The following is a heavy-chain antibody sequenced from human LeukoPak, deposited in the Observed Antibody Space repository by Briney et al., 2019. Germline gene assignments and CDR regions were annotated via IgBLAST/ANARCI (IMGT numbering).Heavy chain of an antibody. CDR3: TRESGAFSPFGF. D-gene: IGHD1-26*01. CDR2: VHLSGAS. J-gene: IGHJ4*02. V-gene: IGHV4-4*02. Sequence: SGTLSLTRAVSGGSILTTNWWSWVRQPPGKGLEWIGEVHLSGASNYNPSLKSRVNMSIDKSKNQLSLELTSVTAADTAIYYCTRESGAFSPFGFWGQGTLVTVSS. CDR1: GGSILTTNW.